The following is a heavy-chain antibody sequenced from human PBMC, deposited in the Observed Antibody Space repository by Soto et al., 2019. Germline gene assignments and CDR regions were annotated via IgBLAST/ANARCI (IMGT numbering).Heavy chain of an antibody. CDR3: ALKPVRIGSAVIGWFDP. Sequence: TSETLSLTCTVSGGSISSGDYYWSWIRPPPGKGLEWIGYIYYSGSTYYNPSLKSRFTISVDTSKNQFSLKLSSVTDADTAVYYCALKPVRIGSAVIGWFDPWGQGTLVTVSS. D-gene: IGHD4-4*01. CDR2: IYYSGST. V-gene: IGHV4-30-4*01. J-gene: IGHJ5*02. CDR1: GGSISSGDYY.